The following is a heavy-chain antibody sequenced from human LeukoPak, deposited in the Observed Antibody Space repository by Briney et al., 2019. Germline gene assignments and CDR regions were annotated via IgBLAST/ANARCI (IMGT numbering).Heavy chain of an antibody. J-gene: IGHJ4*02. CDR2: IYYSGST. CDR3: ARRGRYYGSGSYSNFDY. V-gene: IGHV4-39*01. CDR1: GGSISSRSYY. Sequence: PSETLSLTCTVSGGSISSRSYYWGWIRQPPGKGLEWIGSIYYSGSTYYNPSLKSRVTISVDTSKNQFSLKLSSVTAADTAVYYCARRGRYYGSGSYSNFDYWGQGTLVTVSS. D-gene: IGHD3-10*01.